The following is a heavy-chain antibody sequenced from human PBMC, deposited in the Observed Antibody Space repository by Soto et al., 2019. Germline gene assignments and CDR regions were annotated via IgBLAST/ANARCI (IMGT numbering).Heavy chain of an antibody. CDR2: IYYSGST. J-gene: IGHJ4*02. V-gene: IGHV4-30-4*01. Sequence: SETLSLTCTVSGGSISSGDYYWSWIRQPPGKGLEWIGYIYYSGSTYYNPSLKSRVTISVDTSKNQFSLKLSSVTAADTAVYYCARDDTDTAMGFDYWGQGTLVTVSS. CDR3: ARDDTDTAMGFDY. CDR1: GGSISSGDYY. D-gene: IGHD5-18*01.